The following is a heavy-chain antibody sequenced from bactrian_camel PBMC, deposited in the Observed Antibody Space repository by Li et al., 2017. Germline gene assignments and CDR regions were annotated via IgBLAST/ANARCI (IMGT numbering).Heavy chain of an antibody. CDR1: GFTFSDYT. V-gene: IGHV3S40*01. J-gene: IGHJ4*01. CDR2: INSSGRST. D-gene: IGHD2*01. Sequence: VQLVESGGGSVQTGGSLRLSRAASGFTFSDYTMTWVRQAPGKGLEWVSDINSSGRSTNYADSVKGRFTVSRDNANNTVNLMMNSLKPEDTAMYYCAANFGPYCSGPYLARRANFLGQGTQVTVS.